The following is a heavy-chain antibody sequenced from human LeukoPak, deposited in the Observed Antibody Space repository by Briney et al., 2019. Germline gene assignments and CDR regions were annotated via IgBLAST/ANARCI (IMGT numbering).Heavy chain of an antibody. CDR2: IIPIFGTA. CDR3: ARMGYYDSSGYYLKGWYYFDY. J-gene: IGHJ4*02. V-gene: IGHV1-69*06. Sequence: ASVTVSCKASGGTFSSNAISWVRQAPGQGLEWMGGIIPIFGTANYAQKFQGRVTITADKSTRTAYMEMSRLRSEDTAVYYCARMGYYDSSGYYLKGWYYFDYWGQGTLVTVSS. CDR1: GGTFSSNA. D-gene: IGHD3-22*01.